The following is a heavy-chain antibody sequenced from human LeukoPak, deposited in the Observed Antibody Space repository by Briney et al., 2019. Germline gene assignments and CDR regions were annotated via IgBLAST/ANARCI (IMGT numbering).Heavy chain of an antibody. D-gene: IGHD6-13*01. CDR2: IYSGGSI. Sequence: GGSLRLSCAASGFTVSSNYMSWVRQAPGKGLEWVSIIYSGGSIYYADSVKGRFTISRDNFKNTLYLQMNSLRGDDTALYYCVTRAGISWFDYWGQGTLVTVSS. V-gene: IGHV3-66*04. CDR3: VTRAGISWFDY. J-gene: IGHJ4*02. CDR1: GFTVSSNY.